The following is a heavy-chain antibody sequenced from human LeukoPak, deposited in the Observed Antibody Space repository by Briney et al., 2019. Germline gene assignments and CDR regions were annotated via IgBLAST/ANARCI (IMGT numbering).Heavy chain of an antibody. D-gene: IGHD3-22*01. CDR1: GYTFTGYY. J-gene: IGHJ3*02. CDR3: ASGFMGYDRSGYYDDAFNI. CDR2: INPNSGGT. Sequence: ASVKVSCKASGYTFTGYYMHWVRQAPGQGLEWMGWINPNSGGTNYAQKFQGRVTMTRDTSISTAYMELSRLRSDDTAVYYCASGFMGYDRSGYYDDAFNIWGQGTMVTVSS. V-gene: IGHV1-2*02.